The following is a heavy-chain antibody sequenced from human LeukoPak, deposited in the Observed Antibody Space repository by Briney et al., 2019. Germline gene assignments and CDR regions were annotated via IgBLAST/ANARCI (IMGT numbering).Heavy chain of an antibody. Sequence: SGTLSLICTVSGGSFSSGSYYWSWLRQPPGKGLEWIGFYYYNGGTSYNPSLKSRVTISVDTSKNQFSLKLSSVTAADTAVYYCARARDCGGDCYPMKGGLDYWGQGTLVTVSS. D-gene: IGHD2-21*02. J-gene: IGHJ4*02. CDR3: ARARDCGGDCYPMKGGLDY. CDR1: GGSFSSGSYY. CDR2: YYYNGGT. V-gene: IGHV4-61*01.